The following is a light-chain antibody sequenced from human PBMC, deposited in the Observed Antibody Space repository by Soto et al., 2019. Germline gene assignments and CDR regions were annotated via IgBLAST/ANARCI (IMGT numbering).Light chain of an antibody. CDR1: QSISSY. Sequence: EMVMTQSPATLSVSPGERATLSCRASQSISSYLAWYQQKPGQGPRLLIYGASTRATGIPARFSGSGSGTEFPLTISSLQSEDFAVYYCQQYNKWPLTFGQGTKLEIK. J-gene: IGKJ2*01. CDR2: GAS. CDR3: QQYNKWPLT. V-gene: IGKV3-15*01.